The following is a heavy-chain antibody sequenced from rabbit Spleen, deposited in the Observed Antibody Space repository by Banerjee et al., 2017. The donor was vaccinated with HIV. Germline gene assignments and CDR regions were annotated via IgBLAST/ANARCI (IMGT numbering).Heavy chain of an antibody. Sequence: QEQLVESGGGLVQPEGSLTLTCTASGFSFSDSYYMYWVRQAPGKGLEWIACIYTGSDITYYANWARGRFTISRTSSTTVTLQMTGLTAADAATYFCARSAGVAGYFNLWGPGTLVTVS. J-gene: IGHJ4*01. D-gene: IGHD7-1*01. CDR1: GFSFSDSYY. V-gene: IGHV1S45*01. CDR3: ARSAGVAGYFNL. CDR2: IYTGSDIT.